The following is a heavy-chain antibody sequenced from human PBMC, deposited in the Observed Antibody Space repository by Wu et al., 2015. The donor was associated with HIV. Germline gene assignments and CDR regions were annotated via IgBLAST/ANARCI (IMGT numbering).Heavy chain of an antibody. J-gene: IGHJ4*02. CDR3: ARDPINLVEMATNPKQSVDY. D-gene: IGHD5-24*01. V-gene: IGHV1-69*13. CDR1: GGTFSSYA. CDR2: IIPIFGTA. Sequence: QVQLVQSRAEVKKPGSSVKVSCKASGGTFSSYAISWVRQAPGQGLEWMGRIIPIFGTANYAQKFQGRVTITADESTSTAYMELSSLRSEDTAVYYCARDPINLVEMATNPKQSVDYWGQGTLVTVSS.